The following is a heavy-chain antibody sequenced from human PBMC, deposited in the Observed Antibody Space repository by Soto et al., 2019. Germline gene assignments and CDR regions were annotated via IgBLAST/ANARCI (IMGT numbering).Heavy chain of an antibody. CDR1: GFTFSSYG. CDR3: ARALLEDILTGFDY. D-gene: IGHD3-9*01. V-gene: IGHV3-33*01. Sequence: PGGSLRLSCAASGFTFSSYGMHWVRQAPGKGLEWVAVIWYDGSNKYYADSVKGRFTISRDNSKNTLYLQMNSLRAEDTAVYYCARALLEDILTGFDYWGQGTLVTVSS. CDR2: IWYDGSNK. J-gene: IGHJ4*02.